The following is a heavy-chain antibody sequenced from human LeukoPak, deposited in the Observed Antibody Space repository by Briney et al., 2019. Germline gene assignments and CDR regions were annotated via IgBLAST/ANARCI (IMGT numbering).Heavy chain of an antibody. D-gene: IGHD3-10*01. V-gene: IGHV3-23*01. J-gene: IGHJ4*02. CDR2: ISADSAAT. CDR3: ARKSASGNYPLDY. Sequence: GGSLRLSCAASGFNFGSYSMTWVRQAPGKGLEWVSVISADSAATFYADSVKGRFTISRDNGRNTVFLQMSSLRAEDTALYYCARKSASGNYPLDYWGQGTLVTVSS. CDR1: GFNFGSYS.